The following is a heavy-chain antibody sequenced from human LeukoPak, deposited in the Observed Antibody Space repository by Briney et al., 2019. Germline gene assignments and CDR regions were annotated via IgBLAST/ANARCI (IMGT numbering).Heavy chain of an antibody. CDR2: IKQDGSEK. CDR3: TRVEETATTAAIIRKYSYYYYYMDV. D-gene: IGHD4-11*01. J-gene: IGHJ6*03. CDR1: GFTFSTYR. Sequence: GGSLRLSCAASGFTFSTYRMSWVRQALGKGLEWVANIKQDGSEKHYVDSVKGRFTISRDNAKNSLYLQMSSLRAEDTAVYYCTRVEETATTAAIIRKYSYYYYYMDVWGKGNTVTVSS. V-gene: IGHV3-7*01.